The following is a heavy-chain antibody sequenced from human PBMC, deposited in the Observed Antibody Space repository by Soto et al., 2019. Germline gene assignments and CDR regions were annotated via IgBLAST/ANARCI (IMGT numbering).Heavy chain of an antibody. J-gene: IGHJ6*04. CDR3: ASFSALGKDYAVDV. D-gene: IGHD3-3*02. Sequence: PSETLSLTCTVSGVSIISIDSYWSWIRQAPGKGLEWIGYINSAGRTYYSASLKRRLIFSLDTSENQISLQLSSVTAADAAVYFCASFSALGKDYAVDVWGKGTKVTVSS. V-gene: IGHV4-30-4*01. CDR1: GVSIISIDSY. CDR2: INSAGRT.